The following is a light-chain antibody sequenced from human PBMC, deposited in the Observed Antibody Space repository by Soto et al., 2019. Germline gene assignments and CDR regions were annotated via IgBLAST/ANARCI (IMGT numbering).Light chain of an antibody. J-gene: IGKJ4*02. V-gene: IGKV3-11*01. CDR3: QQRRDWTLP. CDR1: QSVSSY. CDR2: DAS. Sequence: EIVLTQSPATLSLSPGERATLSCRASQSVSSYLAWYQQKPGQAPRLLISDASNRATGIPARFSGSGSGTDFTLTVSSLEPEDFAVYYCQQRRDWTLPFGGRTKVEI.